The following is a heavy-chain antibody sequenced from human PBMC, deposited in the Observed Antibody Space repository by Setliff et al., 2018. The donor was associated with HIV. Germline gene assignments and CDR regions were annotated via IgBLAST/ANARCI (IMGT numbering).Heavy chain of an antibody. J-gene: IGHJ3*01. D-gene: IGHD3-9*01. V-gene: IGHV1-3*04. Sequence: ASVKVSCKTTGYTFSTYPMHWVRQAPGQRLEWMGWINTGNDNTRYSQKFQGRVTITRDTSASTAYMELSSLTSEDTAVYYCARGLRYFDWLPHLGAFDVWGQGTMVTVSS. CDR1: GYTFSTYP. CDR3: ARGLRYFDWLPHLGAFDV. CDR2: INTGNDNT.